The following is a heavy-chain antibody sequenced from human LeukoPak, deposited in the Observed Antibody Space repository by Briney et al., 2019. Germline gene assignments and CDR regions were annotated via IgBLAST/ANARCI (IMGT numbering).Heavy chain of an antibody. CDR1: GGSISSYY. V-gene: IGHV4-59*01. CDR2: IYYSGST. D-gene: IGHD5-18*01. Sequence: SETLSLTCTVSGGSISSYYWSWIRQPPGKGLEWIGYIYYSGSTNYNPSLKSRVTISVDTSKNQFSLKLSSVTAADTAVYYCARDVLTPGYSYGPYHYMDVWGKGTTVTVSS. CDR3: ARDVLTPGYSYGPYHYMDV. J-gene: IGHJ6*03.